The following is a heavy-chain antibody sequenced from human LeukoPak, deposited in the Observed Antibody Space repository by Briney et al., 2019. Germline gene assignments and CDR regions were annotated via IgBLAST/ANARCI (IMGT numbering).Heavy chain of an antibody. J-gene: IGHJ4*02. CDR1: GFTFSSYA. V-gene: IGHV3-23*01. CDR2: ISGSGGST. Sequence: GSLRLSCAASGFTFSSYAMSWVRQAPGKGLEWVSAISGSGGSTYYADFVKGRFTISRDNSKNTLYLQMNSLRAEDTAVYYCAKSPGRYYYDSRGYYCYFDYWGQGTLVPVSS. D-gene: IGHD3-22*01. CDR3: AKSPGRYYYDSRGYYCYFDY.